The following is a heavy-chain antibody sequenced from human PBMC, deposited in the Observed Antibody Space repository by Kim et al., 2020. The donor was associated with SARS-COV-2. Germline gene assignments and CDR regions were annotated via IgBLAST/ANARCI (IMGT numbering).Heavy chain of an antibody. V-gene: IGHV3-23*01. J-gene: IGHJ4*02. CDR3: AKALSIKEPYYDFWSGYAPFYY. D-gene: IGHD3-3*01. CDR2: ISGSGGST. Sequence: GGSLRLSCAASGFTFSSYAMSWVRQPPGKGLEWVSAISGSGGSTSYADSVKGRFTISRDNSKNTLYLQMNSLRAEDTAVYFCAKALSIKEPYYDFWSGYAPFYYWGQGTLVSVSS. CDR1: GFTFSSYA.